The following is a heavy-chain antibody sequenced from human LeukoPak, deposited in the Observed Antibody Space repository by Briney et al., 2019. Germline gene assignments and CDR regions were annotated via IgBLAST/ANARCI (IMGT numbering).Heavy chain of an antibody. CDR3: ARLRRGWLQLVGYFDY. Sequence: SETLSLTCTVSGGSISSSSYYWGWIRQPPGKGLEWIVSIYYSGSTNYNPSLKSRVTISVDTSKNQFSLKLSSVTAADTAVYYCARLRRGWLQLVGYFDYWGQGTLVTVSS. D-gene: IGHD5-24*01. CDR2: IYYSGST. V-gene: IGHV4-39*07. CDR1: GGSISSSSYY. J-gene: IGHJ4*02.